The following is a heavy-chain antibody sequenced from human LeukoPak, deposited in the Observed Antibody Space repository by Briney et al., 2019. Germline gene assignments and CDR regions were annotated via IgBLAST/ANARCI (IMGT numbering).Heavy chain of an antibody. V-gene: IGHV3-30-3*01. D-gene: IGHD3-10*01. CDR2: ISYDGSNK. J-gene: IGHJ6*03. Sequence: GGSLRLSCAASGFTFSSYAMHWVRQAPGKGLEWVAVISYDGSNKYYADSVKGRFTISRDNSKNTLYLQMNSLRAEDTAVYYCARDRQDFGYMDVWGKGTTVTVSS. CDR3: ARDRQDFGYMDV. CDR1: GFTFSSYA.